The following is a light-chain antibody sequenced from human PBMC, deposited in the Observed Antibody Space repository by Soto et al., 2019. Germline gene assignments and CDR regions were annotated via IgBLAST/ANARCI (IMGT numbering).Light chain of an antibody. J-gene: IGKJ1*01. CDR3: QQCDNWLRT. Sequence: EIVMTQSPATLSVSPGERVTLSYRASQNVGSNLVWYQQKPGQAPRLLFYGASTRATGIPARFSGSGSGTEFTLTISSLQSEDFAIYYCQQCDNWLRTFGQGTKVEIK. CDR2: GAS. V-gene: IGKV3-15*01. CDR1: QNVGSN.